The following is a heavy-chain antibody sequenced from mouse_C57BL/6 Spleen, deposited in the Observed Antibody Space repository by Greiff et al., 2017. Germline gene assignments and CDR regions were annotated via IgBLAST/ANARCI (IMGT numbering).Heavy chain of an antibody. D-gene: IGHD1-1*01. Sequence: EVKVVESGGGLVQPGGSLSLSCAASGFTFTDYYMSWVRQPPGKALEWLGFIRNKANGYTTEYSASVKGRFTISRDNSQSILYLQMNALRAEDSATYYCARYYYGSSYAWYFDVWGTGTTVTVSS. V-gene: IGHV7-3*01. CDR3: ARYYYGSSYAWYFDV. CDR2: IRNKANGYTT. J-gene: IGHJ1*03. CDR1: GFTFTDYY.